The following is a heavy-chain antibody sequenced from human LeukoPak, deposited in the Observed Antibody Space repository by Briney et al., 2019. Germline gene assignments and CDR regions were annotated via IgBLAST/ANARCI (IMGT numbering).Heavy chain of an antibody. D-gene: IGHD3-10*01. V-gene: IGHV3-7*01. CDR2: IKQDGSEK. CDR3: AKSSYGSGSYLPFDY. Sequence: GRSLRLSCVASGFTFSDYWMSWVRQAPGKGLEWVANIKQDGSEKYYVDSVKGRFTISRDNAKNSLYLQMNSLRAEDTAVYYCAKSSYGSGSYLPFDYWGQGTLVTVSS. J-gene: IGHJ4*02. CDR1: GFTFSDYW.